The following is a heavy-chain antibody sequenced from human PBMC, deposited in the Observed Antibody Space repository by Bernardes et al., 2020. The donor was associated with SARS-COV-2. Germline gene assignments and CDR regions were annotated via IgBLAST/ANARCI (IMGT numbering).Heavy chain of an antibody. V-gene: IGHV3-66*04. D-gene: IGHD2-2*01. CDR2: IYRGGST. Sequence: GSLRLSCAASGFTVSSNYMNWVSQAPGKGLEWVSVIYRGGSTYYADSVKGRFSVSRDNSKNTLYLQMNSLRAEDTAVYYCARRFSTNWAHDYWGQGTLVTVSS. CDR1: GFTVSSNY. J-gene: IGHJ4*02. CDR3: ARRFSTNWAHDY.